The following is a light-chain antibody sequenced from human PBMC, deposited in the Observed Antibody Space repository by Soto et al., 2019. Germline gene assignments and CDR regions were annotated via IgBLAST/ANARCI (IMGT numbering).Light chain of an antibody. CDR3: QQLNKYPIT. CDR1: QGISSY. J-gene: IGKJ5*01. CDR2: AAS. V-gene: IGKV1-9*01. Sequence: DIQLTQSPSFLSASVGDRVTITCRTSQGISSYLAWYQQNPGKAPKLLIYAASTLQSEVPSRFSGSGSGTEFTLTISSLQPEDFATDYCQQLNKYPITFGQGTRLEIK.